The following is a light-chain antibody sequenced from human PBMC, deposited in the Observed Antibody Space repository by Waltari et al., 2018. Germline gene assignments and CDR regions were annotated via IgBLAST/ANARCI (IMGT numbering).Light chain of an antibody. CDR2: DDP. CDR1: KLGTQS. Sequence: SYVVTQPPSVSVAPGQTARITCAGDKLGTQSVHWYQQKPGQAPVLVMDDDPDRPSGIPERFSGSSSGNTATLTIRRVEAGDEADYYSQVWDSTSDPLFGVGTKLTVL. V-gene: IGLV3-21*02. CDR3: QVWDSTSDPL. J-gene: IGLJ2*01.